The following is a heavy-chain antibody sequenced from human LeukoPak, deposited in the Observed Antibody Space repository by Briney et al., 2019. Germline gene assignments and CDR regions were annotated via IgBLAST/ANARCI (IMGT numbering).Heavy chain of an antibody. V-gene: IGHV1-2*02. CDR2: INPKSGRT. J-gene: IGHJ5*02. CDR1: GYSFTDYY. CDR3: ARADFVDAGPYLIGP. D-gene: IGHD3-3*01. Sequence: GASVKVSCKTSGYSFTDYYIHWVRQAPGQGLEWMGCINPKSGRTSSARKFQGRVNMTRDPSISTVYMDMAWLTSDDTAIYFCARADFVDAGPYLIGPWGQGTLVTVSS.